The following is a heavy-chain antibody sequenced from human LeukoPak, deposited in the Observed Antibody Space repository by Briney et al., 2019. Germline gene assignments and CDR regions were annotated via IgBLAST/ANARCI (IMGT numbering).Heavy chain of an antibody. D-gene: IGHD1-26*01. CDR1: GFIFSRYW. CDR3: ARGSEWELLSCDF. V-gene: IGHV3-74*01. J-gene: IGHJ4*02. CDR2: INGDGSTL. Sequence: GGSLRLSCAASGFIFSRYWMHWVRQAPGKGLVWVSRINGDGSTLSYADSVKGRFTISRDNSKNTLYLQMNSLRAEDTAVYYCARGSEWELLSCDFWGQGTVVTVSS.